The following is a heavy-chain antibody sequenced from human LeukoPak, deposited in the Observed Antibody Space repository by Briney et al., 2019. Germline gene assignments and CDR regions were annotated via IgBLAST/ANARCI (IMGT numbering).Heavy chain of an antibody. J-gene: IGHJ6*02. CDR2: INTNTGNP. V-gene: IGHV7-4-1*02. D-gene: IGHD3-22*01. Sequence: ASVKVSCKASGCTFTSYAMNWVRQAPGQGLEWMGWINTNTGNPTYAQGFTGRFVFSLDTSVSTAYLQISSLKAEDTAVYYCARDPPPSYYDSSGYALIYYYGMDVWGQGTTVTVSS. CDR3: ARDPPPSYYDSSGYALIYYYGMDV. CDR1: GCTFTSYA.